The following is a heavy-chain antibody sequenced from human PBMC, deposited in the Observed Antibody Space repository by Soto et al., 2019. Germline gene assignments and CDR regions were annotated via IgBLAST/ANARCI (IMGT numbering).Heavy chain of an antibody. D-gene: IGHD4-17*01. CDR1: GFTFSSYA. Sequence: QVQLVESGGGVVQPGRSLRLSCAASGFTFSSYAMHWVRQAPGKGLEWVAVISYDGSNKYYADSVKGRFTISRDNSKNPLYLQMNSLRAEDTAVYYCARGIGGTVTTVPDYWGQGTLVTVSS. CDR2: ISYDGSNK. J-gene: IGHJ4*02. CDR3: ARGIGGTVTTVPDY. V-gene: IGHV3-30-3*01.